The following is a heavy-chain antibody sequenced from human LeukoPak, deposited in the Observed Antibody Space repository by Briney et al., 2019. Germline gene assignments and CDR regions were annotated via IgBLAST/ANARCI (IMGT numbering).Heavy chain of an antibody. D-gene: IGHD3-22*01. Sequence: KTGGSLRLSCAASGFAFSTYSMNCVRQPPGKGLEWVASISLSSASIYYADSVKGRFTISRDNAKNSLHLQMDSLRAEDTAVYYCTKHITTDATTPFYYGMDVWGQGTTVTVSS. CDR1: GFAFSTYS. J-gene: IGHJ6*02. CDR2: ISLSSASI. CDR3: TKHITTDATTPFYYGMDV. V-gene: IGHV3-21*01.